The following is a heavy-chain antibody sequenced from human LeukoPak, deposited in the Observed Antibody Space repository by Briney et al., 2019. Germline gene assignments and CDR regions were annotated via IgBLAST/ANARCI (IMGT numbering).Heavy chain of an antibody. CDR1: GYTLTDNH. CDR2: IDPNSGVT. D-gene: IGHD1-26*01. J-gene: IGHJ3*01. V-gene: IGHV1-2*02. Sequence: GASVKVSCKASGYTLTDNHLYWVRQAPGQGLEWMGWIDPNSGVTNFAQNFQGRLTMTTDTSISIAYLELSRLTSDDTIVYYCARELGINAFDVWGQGTLVTVSS. CDR3: ARELGINAFDV.